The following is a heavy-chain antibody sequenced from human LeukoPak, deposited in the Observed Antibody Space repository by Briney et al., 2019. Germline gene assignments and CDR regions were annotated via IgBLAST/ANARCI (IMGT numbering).Heavy chain of an antibody. CDR1: GGSISSGGYY. J-gene: IGHJ4*02. V-gene: IGHV4-31*03. CDR3: ARGRSRNSGSYYGLHFDY. Sequence: PSETLSLTCTVSGGSISSGGYYWSWIRQHPGKGLEWIGYIYYSGSTYYNPSLKSRVTISVDTSKNQFSLKLSSVTAADTAVYYCARGRSRNSGSYYGLHFDYWGQGTLVTVSS. CDR2: IYYSGST. D-gene: IGHD1-26*01.